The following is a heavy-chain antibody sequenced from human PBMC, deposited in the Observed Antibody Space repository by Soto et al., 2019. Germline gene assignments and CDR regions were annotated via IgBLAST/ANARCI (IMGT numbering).Heavy chain of an antibody. CDR3: AKALRQTFLIRRSQRFDL. CDR2: ISGSGGST. Sequence: GGSLRLSCGATGFTFYTYWMNWVRQAPGMGLEWVSAISGSGGSTYYSDSVKGRFTISRDNSKNTLYLQMNSLRAEDTAVYYCAKALRQTFLIRRSQRFDLCAQRTL. J-gene: IGHJ5*02. D-gene: IGHD3-16*01. CDR1: GFTFYTYW. V-gene: IGHV3-23*01.